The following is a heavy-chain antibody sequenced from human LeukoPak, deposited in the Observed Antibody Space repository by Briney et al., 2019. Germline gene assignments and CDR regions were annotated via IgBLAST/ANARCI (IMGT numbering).Heavy chain of an antibody. Sequence: SETLSLTCAVYGGSFSGYYWSWIRQPPGKGLEWIGYIYYSGSTNYNPSLKSRVTISVDTSKNQFSLKLSSVTAADTAVYYCARETPMVRGVIIDYWGQGTLVTVSS. J-gene: IGHJ4*02. D-gene: IGHD3-10*01. CDR2: IYYSGST. CDR3: ARETPMVRGVIIDY. CDR1: GGSFSGYY. V-gene: IGHV4-59*01.